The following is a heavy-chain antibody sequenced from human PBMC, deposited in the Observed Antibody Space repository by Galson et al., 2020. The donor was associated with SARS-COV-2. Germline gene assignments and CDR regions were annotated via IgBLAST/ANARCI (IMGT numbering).Heavy chain of an antibody. CDR3: ARGTFSNSRILDS. Sequence: SQTLSLTCAISGDTVSSNTASWNWIRQSPSRGLEWLGRTYYRSKWYYDYTVSVKSRIIINSDTANNQVSLQLNSVTPEDAAVYYCARGTFSNSRILDSWGQGTLVTVSS. CDR2: TYYRSKWYY. D-gene: IGHD1-26*01. CDR1: GDTVSSNTAS. J-gene: IGHJ4*02. V-gene: IGHV6-1*01.